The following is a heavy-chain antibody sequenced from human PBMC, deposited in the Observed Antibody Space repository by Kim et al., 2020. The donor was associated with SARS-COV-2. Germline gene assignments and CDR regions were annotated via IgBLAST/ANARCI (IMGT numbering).Heavy chain of an antibody. D-gene: IGHD6-13*01. J-gene: IGHJ6*03. Sequence: VKGRVTISRENAKNTLYLQMNSLRAEDTAVYYCATGKRQLVRRNYYNSLDVWGKGTTVTVSS. V-gene: IGHV3-13*01. CDR3: ATGKRQLVRRNYYNSLDV.